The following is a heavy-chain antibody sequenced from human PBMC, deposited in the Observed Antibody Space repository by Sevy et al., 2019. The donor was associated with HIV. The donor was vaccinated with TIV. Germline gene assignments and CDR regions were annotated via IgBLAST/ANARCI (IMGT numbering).Heavy chain of an antibody. CDR3: AKEAGILYYYGMDV. V-gene: IGHV3-30*18. D-gene: IGHD6-13*01. CDR2: ISYDGSNK. CDR1: GFTFSSYG. Sequence: GGSLRLSCAASGFTFSSYGMHWVRQAPGKGLEWVAVISYDGSNKYYADSVKGRFTISRDNSKNTLYLQMNSLRAEDTVVYYCAKEAGILYYYGMDVWGQGTTVTVSS. J-gene: IGHJ6*02.